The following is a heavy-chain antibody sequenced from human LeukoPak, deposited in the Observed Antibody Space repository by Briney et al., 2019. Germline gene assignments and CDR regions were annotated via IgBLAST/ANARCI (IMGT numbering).Heavy chain of an antibody. CDR3: AKNRGNYYYFDY. CDR2: ISGSGDNT. CDR1: GFTFSSYA. J-gene: IGHJ4*02. D-gene: IGHD4-11*01. Sequence: GGSLRLSCAASGFTFSSYAMSWVRQAPGKGLEWVSAISGSGDNTYYADSVKDRFTISRDKSKNALYLQMNSLGAEDTAVYYCAKNRGNYYYFDYWGQGTLVTVSS. V-gene: IGHV3-23*01.